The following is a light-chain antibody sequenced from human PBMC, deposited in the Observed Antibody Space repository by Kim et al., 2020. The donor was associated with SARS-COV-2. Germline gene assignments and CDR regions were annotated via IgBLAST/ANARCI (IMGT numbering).Light chain of an antibody. CDR1: SGSIDDNS. CDR3: QSYNRSNVV. V-gene: IGLV6-57*03. Sequence: GKPVSVSGTRSSGSIDDNSGHWYQRRQGRVPTTVIYEDDQRPSRVSARFSGSIDNSANSASRTISGLKTEDEADYYCQSYNRSNVVFGGGTQLTVL. J-gene: IGLJ2*01. CDR2: EDD.